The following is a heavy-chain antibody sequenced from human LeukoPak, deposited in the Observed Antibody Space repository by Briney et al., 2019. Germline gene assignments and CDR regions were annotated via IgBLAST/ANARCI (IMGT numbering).Heavy chain of an antibody. J-gene: IGHJ3*02. CDR2: IYWNDDK. Sequence: SGPTLVNPTQTLTLTCTFSGFSLSTSGVGVGWIRQPPGKALEWLALIYWNDDKRYSPSLKSRLTITKDTSKNQVVLTMTNMDPLDTATYYCAHVPPFCDILTVYSRDAFDIWGKGTMVTVSS. CDR3: AHVPPFCDILTVYSRDAFDI. V-gene: IGHV2-5*01. CDR1: GFSLSTSGVG. D-gene: IGHD3-9*01.